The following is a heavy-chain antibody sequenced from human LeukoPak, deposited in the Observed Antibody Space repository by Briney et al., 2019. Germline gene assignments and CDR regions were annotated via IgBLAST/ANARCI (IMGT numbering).Heavy chain of an antibody. J-gene: IGHJ6*02. D-gene: IGHD3-22*01. Sequence: GGSLRLSCAGSGFTFSSYAMSWVRQAPGKGLEWVSAISGGGHTTHYADSVKGRFTISGDNSKNTLELQMNSLRAEDTAVYYCTKAGDYYDSSAYYNYYYGMDVWGQGTTVTVSS. CDR3: TKAGDYYDSSAYYNYYYGMDV. V-gene: IGHV3-23*01. CDR2: ISGGGHTT. CDR1: GFTFSSYA.